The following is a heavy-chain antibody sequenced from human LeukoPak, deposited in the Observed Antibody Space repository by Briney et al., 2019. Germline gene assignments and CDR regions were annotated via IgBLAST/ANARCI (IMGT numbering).Heavy chain of an antibody. D-gene: IGHD5-18*01. V-gene: IGHV3-33*06. J-gene: IGHJ4*02. CDR3: AKDPGVDTAHFDY. CDR2: IWYEGSNK. Sequence: GGSLRLSCAASGFTFSSYGMHWVRQAPGKGLECVAVIWYEGSNKYYADSVKGRFTISRDNSKNTLYLQMNSLRAEDTAVYYCAKDPGVDTAHFDYWGQGTLVTVSS. CDR1: GFTFSSYG.